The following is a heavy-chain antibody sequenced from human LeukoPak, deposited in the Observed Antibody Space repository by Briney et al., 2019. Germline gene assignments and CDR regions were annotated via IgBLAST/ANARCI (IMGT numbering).Heavy chain of an antibody. D-gene: IGHD1-26*01. CDR3: ARDGLRSGSYDY. V-gene: IGHV3-23*01. CDR2: ISGSGGST. CDR1: GFTFSSYA. Sequence: GGSLRLSCAASGFTFSSYAMSWVRQAPGKGLEWVSAISGSGGSTYYADSVKGRFTISRDNAKISLSLQMNSLRDEDTAVYYCARDGLRSGSYDYWGQGTLVTVSA. J-gene: IGHJ4*02.